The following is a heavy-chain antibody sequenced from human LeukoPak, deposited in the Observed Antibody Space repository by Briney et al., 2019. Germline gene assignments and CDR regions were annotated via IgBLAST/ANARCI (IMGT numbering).Heavy chain of an antibody. Sequence: PGESLKISCEGSGYSFTNYWIGWVRQLPGKGLEWMGIIYPADSDTRYNPSFQGQVSISADKSSATAYLQWSSLNASDTAMYYCAIGADSSTSCYRCFNYWGQGTLVTVSS. V-gene: IGHV5-51*01. D-gene: IGHD2-2*01. J-gene: IGHJ4*02. CDR1: GYSFTNYW. CDR3: AIGADSSTSCYRCFNY. CDR2: IYPADSDT.